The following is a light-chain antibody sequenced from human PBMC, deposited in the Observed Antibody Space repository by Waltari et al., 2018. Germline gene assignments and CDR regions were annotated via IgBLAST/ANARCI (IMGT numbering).Light chain of an antibody. CDR3: TSSTFSSPL. Sequence: QSALTQPASVSGSPGQSITVSCTATSSDLGVYHFVSWYQHHPGQAPKLIIYDVFKRPSGVSNRFSGSKSGNTASLSISGLQADDEGDYYCTSSTFSSPLFGGGTKLTVL. CDR1: SSDLGVYHF. V-gene: IGLV2-14*03. CDR2: DVF. J-gene: IGLJ2*01.